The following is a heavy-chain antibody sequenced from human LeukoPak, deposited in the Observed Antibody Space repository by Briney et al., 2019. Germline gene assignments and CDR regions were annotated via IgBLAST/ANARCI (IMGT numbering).Heavy chain of an antibody. D-gene: IGHD3-10*01. CDR2: IYGGSST. CDR3: ARENHYGSGTGWFDP. Sequence: GGSLRLSCAASGVTVSSTYMSWVRQAPGKGLEWVSVIYGGSSTYNADSVKGRFTISRDNSKNTLFLQMNSLRAEDTAVYYCARENHYGSGTGWFDPWGQGTLVTVSS. V-gene: IGHV3-66*01. J-gene: IGHJ5*02. CDR1: GVTVSSTY.